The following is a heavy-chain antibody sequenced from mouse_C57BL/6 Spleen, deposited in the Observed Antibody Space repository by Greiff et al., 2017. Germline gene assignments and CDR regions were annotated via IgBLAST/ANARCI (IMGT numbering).Heavy chain of an antibody. D-gene: IGHD1-1*01. CDR3: ARRTTVVAFDY. CDR2: IDPSDSYT. V-gene: IGHV1-69*01. Sequence: QVHVKQPGAELVMPGASVKLSCKASGYTFTSYWMHWVKQRPGQGLEWIGEIDPSDSYTNYNQKFKGKSTLTVDKSSSTAYMQLSSLTSEDSAVYYCARRTTVVAFDYWGQGTTLTVSS. J-gene: IGHJ2*01. CDR1: GYTFTSYW.